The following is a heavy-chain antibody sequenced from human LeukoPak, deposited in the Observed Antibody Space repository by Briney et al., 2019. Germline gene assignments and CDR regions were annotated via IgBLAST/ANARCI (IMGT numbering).Heavy chain of an antibody. CDR3: AREQIVGATGFDY. CDR1: GFTVSSNY. D-gene: IGHD1-26*01. V-gene: IGHV3-53*01. J-gene: IGHJ4*02. CDR2: ICSGGST. Sequence: PGGSLRLSCAASGFTVSSNYMSWVRQAPGKGLEWVSVICSGGSTYYADSVKGRFTISRDNSKNTLYLQMNSLRAEDTAVYYCAREQIVGATGFDYWGQGTLVTVSS.